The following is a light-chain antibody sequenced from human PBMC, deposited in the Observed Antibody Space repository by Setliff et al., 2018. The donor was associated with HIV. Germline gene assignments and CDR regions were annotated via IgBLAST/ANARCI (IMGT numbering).Light chain of an antibody. V-gene: IGLV1-44*01. CDR1: SSNIGINT. J-gene: IGLJ3*02. CDR2: SDN. CDR3: AAWDDSLNGRGV. Sequence: QSVLTQPPSASGTPGQRVTISCSGSSSNIGINTVYWYQQVPGTAPKLLIYSDNQRPSGVPDRFSGSKSGTSASLAISGLQSEDEADYYCAAWDDSLNGRGVFGGGTKVTVL.